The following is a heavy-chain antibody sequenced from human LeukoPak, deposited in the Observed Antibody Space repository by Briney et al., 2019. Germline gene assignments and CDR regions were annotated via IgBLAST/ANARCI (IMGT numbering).Heavy chain of an antibody. V-gene: IGHV1-69*04. Sequence: SVKVSCKASGGTFSSYTIAWVRQAPGQGLECMGRIIPILGIANYAQKLKSRVTITADKSTSTSYIELSSLTSEDTAVYYCARDLPIVLGDGAFDIWGQGTMVTVSS. CDR3: ARDLPIVLGDGAFDI. J-gene: IGHJ3*02. D-gene: IGHD1-26*01. CDR1: GGTFSSYT. CDR2: IIPILGIA.